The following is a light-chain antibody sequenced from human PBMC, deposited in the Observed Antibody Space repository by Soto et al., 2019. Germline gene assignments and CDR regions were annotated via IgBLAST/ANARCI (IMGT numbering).Light chain of an antibody. CDR3: QQRSKWPST. Sequence: EIVLTQSPATLSLSPGERATLSCRASQSVSSYLAWYQQKPGQAPRLLIYDASNRATGIPARFSGSGSGTDFTLTITSLVPEDFAVYYCQQRSKWPSTFGGGTKVEIK. V-gene: IGKV3-11*01. CDR2: DAS. J-gene: IGKJ4*01. CDR1: QSVSSY.